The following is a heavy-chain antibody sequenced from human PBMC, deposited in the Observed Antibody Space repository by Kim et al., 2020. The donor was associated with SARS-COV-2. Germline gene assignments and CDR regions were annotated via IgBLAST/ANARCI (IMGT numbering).Heavy chain of an antibody. J-gene: IGHJ4*02. V-gene: IGHV3-21*06. CDR1: GFTFSSYS. Sequence: GGSLRLSCAASGFTFSSYSMSWVRQAPGKGLEWVSSISSSSSYIYYADSVKGRFTISRDNAKNSLYLQMNSLRAEDTAVYYCARDASDILWFGELLGFDYWGQGTLVTVSS. CDR3: ARDASDILWFGELLGFDY. CDR2: ISSSSSYI. D-gene: IGHD3-10*01.